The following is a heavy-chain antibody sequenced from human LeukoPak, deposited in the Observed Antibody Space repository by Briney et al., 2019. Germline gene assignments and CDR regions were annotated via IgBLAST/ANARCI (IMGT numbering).Heavy chain of an antibody. CDR3: AGPLTGTTLIFDY. D-gene: IGHD1-7*01. J-gene: IGHJ4*02. V-gene: IGHV4-59*01. Sequence: SETLSLTCTVSGGSITSYYWSWIRQPPGKGLEWIGYIYYSGSTTYNPSLKSRVTMSVDTSKNQFSLKLSSVTAADTAVYYCAGPLTGTTLIFDYWGQGTLVTVPS. CDR2: IYYSGST. CDR1: GGSITSYY.